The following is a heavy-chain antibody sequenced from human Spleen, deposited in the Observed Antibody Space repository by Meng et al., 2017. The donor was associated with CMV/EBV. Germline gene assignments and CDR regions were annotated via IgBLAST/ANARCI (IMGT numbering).Heavy chain of an antibody. CDR2: IKPNSGGT. V-gene: IGHV1-2*02. D-gene: IGHD3-22*01. Sequence: ASVKVSCKASGYTFTDYYLHWVRQAPGQGLEWMGWIKPNSGGTNYAQSFQGRVTMTRDTSISTVYMELTRLRSDDTAVYYCARDTQSGYHYRTYDSWGQGTLVTVSS. CDR3: ARDTQSGYHYRTYDS. CDR1: GYTFTDYY. J-gene: IGHJ4*02.